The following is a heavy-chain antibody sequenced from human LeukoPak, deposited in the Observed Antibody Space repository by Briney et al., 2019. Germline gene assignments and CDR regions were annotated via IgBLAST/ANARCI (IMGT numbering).Heavy chain of an antibody. D-gene: IGHD5-18*01. CDR2: IYPGDSDT. Sequence: GESLKIFCKGSGYSFTSYWIGWVRQMPGKGLEWMGIIYPGDSDTRYSPSFQGQVTISADKSISTAYLQWSSLKASDTAMYYCARRGYSYGFYFDYWGRGTLVTVSS. V-gene: IGHV5-51*01. J-gene: IGHJ4*02. CDR1: GYSFTSYW. CDR3: ARRGYSYGFYFDY.